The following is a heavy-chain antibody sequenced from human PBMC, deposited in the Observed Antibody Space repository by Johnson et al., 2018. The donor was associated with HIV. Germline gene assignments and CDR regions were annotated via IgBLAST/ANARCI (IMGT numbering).Heavy chain of an antibody. CDR3: TTYSIIHAFDI. CDR2: IKSKTDGGTT. V-gene: IGHV3-15*01. Sequence: EVQLVESGGGVVQPGRSLRLSCAASGFTFSSYAMHWVRQAPGKGLEWVGRIKSKTDGGTTDYAAPVKGRFTISRDDSKNTLYLQMNSLKTEDTAVYYCTTYSIIHAFDIWGQGTMVTVSS. CDR1: GFTFSSYA. J-gene: IGHJ3*02. D-gene: IGHD6-13*01.